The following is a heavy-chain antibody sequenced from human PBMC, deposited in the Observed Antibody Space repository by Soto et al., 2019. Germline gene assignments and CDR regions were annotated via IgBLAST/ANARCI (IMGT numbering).Heavy chain of an antibody. D-gene: IGHD3-10*01. CDR3: AKKVNSGPGSQYFDY. CDR1: GFTFSSYS. CDR2: FRTSGDGGTT. V-gene: IGHV3-23*01. Sequence: LRLSCAASGFTFSSYSMSWVRQAPGKGLEWVSGFRTSGDGGTTYYADSVRGRFTISRDNSKNMLFLQMNSLRAEDTAIYYCAKKVNSGPGSQYFDYWGQGTLVTVSS. J-gene: IGHJ4*02.